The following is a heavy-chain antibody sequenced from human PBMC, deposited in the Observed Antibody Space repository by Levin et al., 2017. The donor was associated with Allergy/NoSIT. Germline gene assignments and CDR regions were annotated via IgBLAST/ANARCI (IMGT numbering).Heavy chain of an antibody. CDR2: ISGSGGST. J-gene: IGHJ3*02. D-gene: IGHD4/OR15-4a*01. V-gene: IGHV3-23*01. Sequence: GESLKISCAASGFTFSSYAMSWVRQAPGKGLEWVSAISGSGGSTYYADSVKGRFTISRDNSKNTLYLQMNSLRAEDTAVYYCANLFDDYLLGAFDIWGQGTMVTVSS. CDR1: GFTFSSYA. CDR3: ANLFDDYLLGAFDI.